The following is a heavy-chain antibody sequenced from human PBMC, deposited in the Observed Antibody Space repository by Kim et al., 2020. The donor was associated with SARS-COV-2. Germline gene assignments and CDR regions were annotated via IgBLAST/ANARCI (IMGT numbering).Heavy chain of an antibody. V-gene: IGHV4-59*08. Sequence: KCRVTISVDTSKNQFTLKLSSVTAADTAVYYCARHFHDYVWGSYRLIFDYWGQGTLVTVSS. J-gene: IGHJ4*02. D-gene: IGHD3-16*02. CDR3: ARHFHDYVWGSYRLIFDY.